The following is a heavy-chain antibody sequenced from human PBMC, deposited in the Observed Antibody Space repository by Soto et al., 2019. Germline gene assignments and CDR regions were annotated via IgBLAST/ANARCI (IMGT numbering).Heavy chain of an antibody. V-gene: IGHV1-58*01. CDR1: GFTFRSSA. D-gene: IGHD2-15*01. CDR3: ATIEYCSGGSCSYYYYYYYGMDL. J-gene: IGHJ6*02. CDR2: LVVGTGNT. Sequence: SVKVSCKTSGFTFRSSAVQWVRQARGQRLEWIGWLVVGTGNTNYAQKFQKRVTISSDRSTNTVSMELNCLPYEDTAVYYCATIEYCSGGSCSYYYYYYYGMDLWGQGTTVTVSS.